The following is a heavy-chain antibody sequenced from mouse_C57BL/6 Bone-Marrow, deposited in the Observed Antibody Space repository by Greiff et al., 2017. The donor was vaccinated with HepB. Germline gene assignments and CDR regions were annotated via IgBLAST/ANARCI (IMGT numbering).Heavy chain of an antibody. CDR2: IWSGGST. Sequence: QVQLVESGPGLVQPSQSLSITCTVSGFSLTSYGVHWVRQSPGKGLEWLGVIWSGGSTDYNAAFISRLSISKDNSKSQVFFKMNSLQADDTAIYYCARSPSLITTVVATPFAYWGQGTLVTVSA. D-gene: IGHD1-1*01. J-gene: IGHJ3*01. V-gene: IGHV2-2*01. CDR1: GFSLTSYG. CDR3: ARSPSLITTVVATPFAY.